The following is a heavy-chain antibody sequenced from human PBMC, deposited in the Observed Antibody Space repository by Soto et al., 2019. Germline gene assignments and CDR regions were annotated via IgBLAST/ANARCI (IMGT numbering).Heavy chain of an antibody. V-gene: IGHV3-23*01. D-gene: IGHD6-19*01. J-gene: IGHJ5*02. Sequence: EVQLLESGGGLVQPGGSLRLSCAASGFTFSSSAMSWVRQAPGKGLEWVSAIRGTNGNTHYAESVKGRLTITRDNSTNTLYLQMNCLRAEDTAVYYCAKCTVDTIVSSGWLNRRDPWGQGTLVIV. CDR1: GFTFSSSA. CDR3: AKCTVDTIVSSGWLNRRDP. CDR2: IRGTNGNT.